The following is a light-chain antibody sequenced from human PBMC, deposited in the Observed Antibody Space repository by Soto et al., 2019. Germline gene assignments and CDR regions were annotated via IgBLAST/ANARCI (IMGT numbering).Light chain of an antibody. J-gene: IGKJ4*01. CDR1: QAIRND. Sequence: AIHMTQSPSSLSASLRERVTITCRTSQAIRNDLGWYQQKPGKAPKLLIYAASSLQSGVPSRFSGSGSGTDFTLTISSLQPEDFATYYCLQDYNYPLTFGGGTKVDIK. CDR3: LQDYNYPLT. CDR2: AAS. V-gene: IGKV1-6*01.